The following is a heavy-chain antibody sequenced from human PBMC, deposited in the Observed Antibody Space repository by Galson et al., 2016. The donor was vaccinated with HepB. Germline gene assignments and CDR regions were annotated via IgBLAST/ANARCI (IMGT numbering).Heavy chain of an antibody. CDR2: IPHSGSA. J-gene: IGHJ3*02. CDR1: GGSIISNNHF. Sequence: TLSLTCTVSGGSIISNNHFWSWIRQQQGKGLEWIWYIPHSGSAYYNPPFLGRAIVSVDTSKNQFSLKLTSVNAADTAVYYCAREVDKPELSDDDAFDIWGQGTLVTVSS. D-gene: IGHD1-14*01. V-gene: IGHV4-31*03. CDR3: AREVDKPELSDDDAFDI.